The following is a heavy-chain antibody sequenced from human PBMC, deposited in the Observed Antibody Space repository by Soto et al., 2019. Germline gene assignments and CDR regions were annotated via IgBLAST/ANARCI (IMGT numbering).Heavy chain of an antibody. V-gene: IGHV3-73*02. CDR1: GFTFSDSA. J-gene: IGHJ4*02. CDR3: SRDRSGIEGATPD. CDR2: IRTKANKYAT. D-gene: IGHD1-26*01. Sequence: EVQLVESGGGLVHPGGSLKLSCSSSGFTFSDSAIHWVRQASEKGLEWVGRIRTKANKYATAYAESVKGRFTISREDSKNTAYLQMNSLETEDTAVYYCSRDRSGIEGATPDWGQGTLVTVSS.